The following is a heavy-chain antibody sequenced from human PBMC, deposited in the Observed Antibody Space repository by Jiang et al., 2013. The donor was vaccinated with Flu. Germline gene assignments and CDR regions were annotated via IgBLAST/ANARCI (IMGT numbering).Heavy chain of an antibody. CDR3: ARVLSPPDPYYDSSGYPLDY. J-gene: IGHJ4*02. CDR2: IWYDGSSK. CDR1: GFTFSSYG. D-gene: IGHD3-22*01. Sequence: GRSLRLSCAASGFTFSSYGMHWVRQAPGKGLEWVAVIWYDGSSKYYADSVKGRFTISRDNSKNTLYLQMNSLRAEDTAVYYCARVLSPPDPYYDSSGYPLDYWGQGTLVTVSS. V-gene: IGHV3-33*01.